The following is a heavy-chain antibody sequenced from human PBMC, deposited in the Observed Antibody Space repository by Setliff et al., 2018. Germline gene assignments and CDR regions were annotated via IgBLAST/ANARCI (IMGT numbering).Heavy chain of an antibody. D-gene: IGHD3-3*01. J-gene: IGHJ6*03. CDR1: DGSLNSYY. Sequence: PSETLSLTCTVSDGSLNSYYWSWIRQPPGKGLEWIGQIYTSWSTNYNPSLKSRVTISLDTSKNQFSLSLSSVTAADTAVYYCARMSGFQYMDVWGRGTTVTVSS. V-gene: IGHV4-4*09. CDR2: IYTSWST. CDR3: ARMSGFQYMDV.